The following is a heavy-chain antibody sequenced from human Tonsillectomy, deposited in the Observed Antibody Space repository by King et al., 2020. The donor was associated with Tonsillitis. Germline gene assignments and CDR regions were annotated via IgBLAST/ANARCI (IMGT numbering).Heavy chain of an antibody. J-gene: IGHJ4*02. CDR2: IRGDGGET. D-gene: IGHD3-10*02. CDR3: AKDEILGSGSCAS. CDR1: GFSFNNHW. Sequence: VQLVESGGGLVQSGGSLRVSCVGSGFSFNNHWMHWVRQAPGKELVWVSRIRGDGGETTYADSVNGRFTISRDNAKNTLYLEMHSLRVEDTGVYYCAKDEILGSGSCASWGQGTLVTVSS. V-gene: IGHV3-74*03.